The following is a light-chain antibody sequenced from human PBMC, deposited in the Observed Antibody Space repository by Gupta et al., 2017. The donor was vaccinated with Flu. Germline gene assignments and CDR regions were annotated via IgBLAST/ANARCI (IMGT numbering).Light chain of an antibody. CDR3: CSYAGTHTSV. Sequence: QSALPQPRSVSGSPGHPVTISCTGTSNDVGSYNYISWYQLHPGEVPKLVLYDVNKRPSGVPDRFSGSKSGNTASLTISGLQTADEAEYYCCSYAGTHTSVFGGGTKLTVL. J-gene: IGLJ2*01. CDR2: DVN. CDR1: SNDVGSYNY. V-gene: IGLV2-11*01.